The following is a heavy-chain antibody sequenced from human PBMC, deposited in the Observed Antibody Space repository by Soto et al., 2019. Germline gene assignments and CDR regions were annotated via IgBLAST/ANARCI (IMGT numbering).Heavy chain of an antibody. CDR2: ISAYNGNT. Sequence: ASVKVSCKASGYTFTSYGISWVRQAPGQGLEWMGWISAYNGNTNYAQKLQGRVTMTTDTSTSTAYMELRSLRSDDTAVYYCASGAYGDWFYYYYMDVWGKGTTVTVSS. D-gene: IGHD4-17*01. V-gene: IGHV1-18*01. J-gene: IGHJ6*03. CDR1: GYTFTSYG. CDR3: ASGAYGDWFYYYYMDV.